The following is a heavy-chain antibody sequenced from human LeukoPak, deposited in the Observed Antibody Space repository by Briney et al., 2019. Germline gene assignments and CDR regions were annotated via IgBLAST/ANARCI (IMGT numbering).Heavy chain of an antibody. V-gene: IGHV3-74*01. J-gene: IGHJ3*02. CDR3: ARDRPLGPLDAFDI. CDR1: GFTLSGYW. CDR2: INSDGSIT. Sequence: PGGSLRLSCAASGFTLSGYWMHWVRQAPGKGLVWVSRINSDGSITTYADSVKGRFTISRDNAKNSLYLQMNSLRAEDTAVYYCARDRPLGPLDAFDIWGQGTMVTVSS. D-gene: IGHD3-16*01.